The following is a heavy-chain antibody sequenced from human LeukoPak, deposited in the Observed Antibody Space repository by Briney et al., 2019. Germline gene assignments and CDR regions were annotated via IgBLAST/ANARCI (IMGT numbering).Heavy chain of an antibody. CDR1: GFTVSGNY. D-gene: IGHD6-19*01. J-gene: IGHJ4*02. CDR2: IYSGGST. CDR3: ARDLSSGWGIFDS. V-gene: IGHV3-53*01. Sequence: PGGSLRLSCAASGFTVSGNYMNWVRQAPGKGLEWVSVIYSGGSTYYADSVKGRFTISRDNSKNTLYLQMSSLRAEDTAVYYCARDLSSGWGIFDSWGQGTLVTVSS.